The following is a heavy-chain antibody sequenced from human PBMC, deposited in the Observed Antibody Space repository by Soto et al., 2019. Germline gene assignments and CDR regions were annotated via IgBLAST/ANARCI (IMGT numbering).Heavy chain of an antibody. CDR2: IYPGDSDT. V-gene: IGHV5-51*01. J-gene: IGHJ6*02. D-gene: IGHD6-25*01. CDR1: GYSFTSYW. CDR3: ARHSSGYYYGLAV. Sequence: LKISCKGSGYSFTSYWIGWVRQMPGKGLEWMGIIYPGDSDTRYSPSFQGQVTISADKSISTAYLQWSSLKASDTAMYYCARHSSGYYYGLAVWGQGTTVTVSS.